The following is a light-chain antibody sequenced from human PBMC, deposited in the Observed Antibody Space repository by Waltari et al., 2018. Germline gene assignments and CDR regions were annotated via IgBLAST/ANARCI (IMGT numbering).Light chain of an antibody. CDR3: SSYSTISSPVQ. V-gene: IGLV2-14*01. Sequence: HSALTPPPSVSGSPGQSITLSCTGTSSELGVDNYVSSYQQYPGKAHKVIIYEVTKRPSGVSNRFSGSKSGNTASLTISGLQAEDEADYYCSSYSTISSPVQFGGGTTLTVL. CDR2: EVT. CDR1: SSELGVDNY. J-gene: IGLJ2*01.